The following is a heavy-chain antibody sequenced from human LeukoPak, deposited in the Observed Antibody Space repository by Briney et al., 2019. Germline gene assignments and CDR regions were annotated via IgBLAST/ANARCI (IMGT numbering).Heavy chain of an antibody. Sequence: GGSLRLSCAASEFTSSSYGMHWVRQAPGKGLEWVADISYDGSNKYYADSVKGRFTISRDNSKNTLFLQMNSLRAEDTAVYYCAKDQGYEEAMTRGYFDYWGQGTLVTVSS. V-gene: IGHV3-30*18. CDR1: EFTSSSYG. CDR2: ISYDGSNK. J-gene: IGHJ4*02. CDR3: AKDQGYEEAMTRGYFDY. D-gene: IGHD2-2*01.